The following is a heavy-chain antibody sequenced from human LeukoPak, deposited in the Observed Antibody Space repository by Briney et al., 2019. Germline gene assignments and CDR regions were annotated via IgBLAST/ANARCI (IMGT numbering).Heavy chain of an antibody. CDR1: GYTFTSYY. Sequence: ASVKVSCKASGYTFTSYYMHWVRQAPGQGLEWMGIINPSGGSTSYAQKFQGRVTMTRDTSTSTVYMELSSLRSKDTAVYYCARGASIYGPTVTTTDYWGQGTLVTVSS. CDR3: ARGASIYGPTVTTTDY. CDR2: INPSGGST. V-gene: IGHV1-46*01. D-gene: IGHD4-17*01. J-gene: IGHJ4*02.